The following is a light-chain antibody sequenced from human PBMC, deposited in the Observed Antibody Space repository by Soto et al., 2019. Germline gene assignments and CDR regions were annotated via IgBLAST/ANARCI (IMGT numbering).Light chain of an antibody. CDR2: DAY. Sequence: EIVLTQSPATLSLSPGERATLSCRASQSVSSYLAWYQQKPGQAPRLLIYDAYNRATGIPPRFSGSGSGTDFTLTISSLEPEDSAVYYCRQRHMWPITFGQGTRLEIK. V-gene: IGKV3-11*01. CDR1: QSVSSY. J-gene: IGKJ5*01. CDR3: RQRHMWPIT.